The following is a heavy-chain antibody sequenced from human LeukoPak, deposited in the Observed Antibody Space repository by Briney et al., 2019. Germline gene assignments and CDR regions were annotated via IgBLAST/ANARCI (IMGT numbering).Heavy chain of an antibody. CDR3: ARHVRFLEWLSSYYFDY. CDR1: GGSISSSSYY. V-gene: IGHV4-39*01. CDR2: IYYSGST. Sequence: SETLSLTCTVSGGSISSSSYYWGWIRQPPGKGLEWIGSIYYSGSTYYNPSLKSRITISVDTSKSQFSLRLTSVTAADTAVYYCARHVRFLEWLSSYYFDYWGQGTLVTVSS. D-gene: IGHD3-3*01. J-gene: IGHJ4*02.